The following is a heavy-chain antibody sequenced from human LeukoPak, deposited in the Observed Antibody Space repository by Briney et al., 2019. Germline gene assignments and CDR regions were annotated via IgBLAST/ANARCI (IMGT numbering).Heavy chain of an antibody. Sequence: GGTLRLSCAASGFTFSSYAMHWVRQAPGKGLEWVAVISYDGSNKYYADSVKGRFTISRDNSKNTLYLQMNSLRAEDTAVYYCARDDWTLWGQGTMVTVSS. CDR1: GFTFSSYA. V-gene: IGHV3-30-3*01. CDR2: ISYDGSNK. CDR3: ARDDWTL. D-gene: IGHD3-9*01. J-gene: IGHJ3*01.